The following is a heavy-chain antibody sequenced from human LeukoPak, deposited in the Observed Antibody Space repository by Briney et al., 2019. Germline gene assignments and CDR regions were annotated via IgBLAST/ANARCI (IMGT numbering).Heavy chain of an antibody. Sequence: GGSLRLSCAASGFTFRSYGMHWVRQAPGKGLEWVAIIWYGGSNKYYADSVKGRITISRDNSKNTLYLQMNSLRAEDTAVYYCATVRGCGGDCYYIDYWGQGTLVTVSS. CDR2: IWYGGSNK. D-gene: IGHD2-21*02. J-gene: IGHJ4*02. CDR3: ATVRGCGGDCYYIDY. V-gene: IGHV3-33*01. CDR1: GFTFRSYG.